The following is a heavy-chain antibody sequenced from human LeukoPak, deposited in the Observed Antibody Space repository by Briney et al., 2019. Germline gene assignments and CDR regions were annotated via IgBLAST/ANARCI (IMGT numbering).Heavy chain of an antibody. CDR1: GFTFSSYS. CDR2: ISSSSSYI. V-gene: IGHV3-21*01. Sequence: ESGGSLRLSCAASGFTFSSYSMNWVRQAPGKWLEWVSSISSSSSYIYYADSVKGRFTISRDNAKNSLYLQMNSLRAEDTAVYYCARDRGDGYSYIPYWGQGTLVTVSS. CDR3: ARDRGDGYSYIPY. D-gene: IGHD5-24*01. J-gene: IGHJ4*02.